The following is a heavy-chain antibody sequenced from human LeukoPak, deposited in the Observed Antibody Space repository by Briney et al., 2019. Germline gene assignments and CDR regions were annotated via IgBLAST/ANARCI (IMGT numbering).Heavy chain of an antibody. V-gene: IGHV3-30-3*01. J-gene: IGHJ6*02. CDR2: ISYDGSNK. CDR3: ARDRWSSGWSDHYYYYYGMDV. D-gene: IGHD6-19*01. CDR1: GYTFSSYA. Sequence: GGSLRLSCAASGYTFSSYAMHWVRQAPGKGLEWVAVISYDGSNKYYADSVKGRFTISRDNSKNTLYLQMNSLRAEDTAVYYCARDRWSSGWSDHYYYYYGMDVWGQGTTVTVSS.